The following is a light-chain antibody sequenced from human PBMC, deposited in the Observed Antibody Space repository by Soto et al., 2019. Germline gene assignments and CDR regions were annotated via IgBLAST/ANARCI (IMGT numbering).Light chain of an antibody. V-gene: IGLV3-21*02. CDR2: DDS. CDR1: NIGSNS. Sequence: SYELTQPPSVSVAPGQTARITCGGNNIGSNSVHWYQQKPGQAPVLVVYDDSDRPSGIPERFSGSNSGNTATLTISRVEAGDEADYYCQVWISTSGHLVVFGGGTKLTVL. CDR3: QVWISTSGHLVV. J-gene: IGLJ2*01.